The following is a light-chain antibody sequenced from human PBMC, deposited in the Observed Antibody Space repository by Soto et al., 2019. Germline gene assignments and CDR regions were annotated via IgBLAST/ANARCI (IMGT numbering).Light chain of an antibody. CDR1: QSVSSN. CDR3: HQYDDGPYT. V-gene: IGKV3-15*01. Sequence: EILMTQSPATLSVSPGERATLSCRASQSVSSNVAWYPQQTGQTPRLLIYGASTRDTGIPVRFSGMWSGTECTPTISSLQSEDVSVYSCHQYDDGPYTFGQGTKVDIK. J-gene: IGKJ2*01. CDR2: GAS.